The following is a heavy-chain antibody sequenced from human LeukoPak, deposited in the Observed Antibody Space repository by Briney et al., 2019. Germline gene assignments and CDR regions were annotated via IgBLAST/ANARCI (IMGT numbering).Heavy chain of an antibody. CDR1: GDSISSSTYC. J-gene: IGHJ4*02. Sequence: SETLSLTCTVSGDSISSSTYCWGWIRQPPGKGLEWIESIYYSGTTYYSPSLKTRVTISVDTSKNQFSLKLSSVTAADTAVYYCARLVSRRGYSFDYWGQGTLVTVSS. V-gene: IGHV4-39*01. CDR3: ARLVSRRGYSFDY. D-gene: IGHD5-18*01. CDR2: IYYSGTT.